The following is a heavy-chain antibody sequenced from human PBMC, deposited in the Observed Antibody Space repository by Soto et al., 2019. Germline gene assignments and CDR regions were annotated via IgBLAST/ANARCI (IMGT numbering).Heavy chain of an antibody. Sequence: QVQLVQSGAEVKKPGASVKVSCKASGYTFTSYDINWVRQATGQGLEWMGWINPNSGGTNYAQKFQGRVTMTRDTSISTAYMELSRLRSDDTAVYYCARDCHDSSGYYYGAGDYWGQGTLVTVSS. CDR3: ARDCHDSSGYYYGAGDY. D-gene: IGHD3-22*01. J-gene: IGHJ4*02. CDR1: GYTFTSYD. CDR2: INPNSGGT. V-gene: IGHV1-2*02.